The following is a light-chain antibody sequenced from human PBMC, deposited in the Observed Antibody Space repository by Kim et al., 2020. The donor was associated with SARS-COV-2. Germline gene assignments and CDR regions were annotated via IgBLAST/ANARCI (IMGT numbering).Light chain of an antibody. CDR1: QYIANS. Sequence: ASVGDRVTITCRASQYIANSLAWYQQKPGTVPKLLIYAASTLQSGVPSRFSGSGSGTEFTLTIGSLQTEDVATYYCQKYDTAPWTFGPGTKVDIK. V-gene: IGKV1-27*01. CDR2: AAS. CDR3: QKYDTAPWT. J-gene: IGKJ1*01.